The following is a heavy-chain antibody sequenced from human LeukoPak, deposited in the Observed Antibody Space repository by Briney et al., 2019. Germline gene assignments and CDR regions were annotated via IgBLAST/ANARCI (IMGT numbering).Heavy chain of an antibody. J-gene: IGHJ6*02. CDR2: ISSSGNTI. Sequence: GGSLRLSCAPSGFTFSDYYMSCIRQAPGEGREWVSYISSSGNTIYYADSVKGRFTICRDNAKNSLYLQMNSLRAEDTAVYYCARDAAAAGPYYYYGMDVWGQGTTVTVSS. CDR3: ARDAAAAGPYYYYGMDV. CDR1: GFTFSDYY. V-gene: IGHV3-11*01. D-gene: IGHD6-13*01.